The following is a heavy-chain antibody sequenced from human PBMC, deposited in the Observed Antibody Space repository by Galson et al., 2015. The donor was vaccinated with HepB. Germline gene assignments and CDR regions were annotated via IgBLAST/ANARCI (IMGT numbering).Heavy chain of an antibody. V-gene: IGHV3-11*01. CDR1: GSTFSDYY. CDR2: ISSSGSTI. Sequence: SLRLSCAASGSTFSDYYMSWIRQAPGKGLEWVSYISSSGSTIYYADSVKGRFTISRDNAKNSLYLQMNSLRAEDTAVYYCARNSGSYYLLDYYYGMDVWGQGTTVTVSS. CDR3: ARNSGSYYLLDYYYGMDV. D-gene: IGHD1-26*01. J-gene: IGHJ6*02.